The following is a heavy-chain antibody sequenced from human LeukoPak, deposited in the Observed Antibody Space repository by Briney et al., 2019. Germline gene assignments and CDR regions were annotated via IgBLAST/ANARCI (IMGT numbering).Heavy chain of an antibody. D-gene: IGHD2-2*01. Sequence: SETLSLTCTVSGGSISSYYWSWIRQPPGKGLEWIGYIYYSGSTNYNPSLKSRVTISVDTSKNQFSLKLSSVTAADTAVYYCARTRSVPPGYFGYWGQGTLVTVSS. J-gene: IGHJ4*02. CDR2: IYYSGST. CDR3: ARTRSVPPGYFGY. CDR1: GGSISSYY. V-gene: IGHV4-59*01.